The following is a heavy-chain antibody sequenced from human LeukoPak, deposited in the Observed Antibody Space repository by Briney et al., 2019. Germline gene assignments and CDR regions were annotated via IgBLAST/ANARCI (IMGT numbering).Heavy chain of an antibody. CDR3: ARDSITIFGVPGGWFDP. Sequence: SETLSLTCTVSGGSISSGDYYWSWIRQPPGTGLVWIGHIYYSGSTYYNPSLKSRVTISVDTSKTQFSLKLSSVTAADTAVYYCARDSITIFGVPGGWFDPWGQGTLVTVSS. J-gene: IGHJ5*02. V-gene: IGHV4-30-4*08. CDR2: IYYSGST. D-gene: IGHD3-3*01. CDR1: GGSISSGDYY.